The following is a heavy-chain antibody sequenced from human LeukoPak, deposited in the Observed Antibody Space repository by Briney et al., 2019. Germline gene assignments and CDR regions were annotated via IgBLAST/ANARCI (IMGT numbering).Heavy chain of an antibody. CDR3: ARRLGGSSEGYEF. CDR2: INPNNGGT. D-gene: IGHD1-26*01. CDR1: GYTFTDLTEYY. V-gene: IGHV1-2*02. J-gene: IGHJ4*02. Sequence: ASVTVSCKASGYTFTDLTEYYIHWVRQAPGQGLEWMGWINPNNGGTKYAQKLQGRVTMTRDMSMNTAYMELSSLTSDDTAVYYCARRLGGSSEGYEFWGQGPLVTVSS.